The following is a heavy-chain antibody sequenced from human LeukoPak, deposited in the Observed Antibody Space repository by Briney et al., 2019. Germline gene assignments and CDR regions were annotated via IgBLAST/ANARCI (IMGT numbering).Heavy chain of an antibody. CDR2: IKQDGSKK. Sequence: LAGGSLRLSCVASGFPFSSYWMTWVRQAPGKGLEWVANIKQDGSKKSYVDSMKGRFTISRDNAKNSLYLQMNSLRAEDTAIYYCTRVGYIDEGIDYWGQGTLVTVSS. V-gene: IGHV3-7*04. J-gene: IGHJ4*02. CDR3: TRVGYIDEGIDY. CDR1: GFPFSSYW. D-gene: IGHD5-24*01.